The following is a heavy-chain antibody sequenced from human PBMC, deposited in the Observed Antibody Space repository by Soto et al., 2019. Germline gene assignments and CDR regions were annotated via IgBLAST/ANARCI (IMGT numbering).Heavy chain of an antibody. CDR3: ARDRRWLQYSFDY. D-gene: IGHD5-12*01. J-gene: IGHJ4*02. CDR1: GGTFSSYA. Sequence: SVKVSCKASGGTFSSYAISWVRQAPGQGLEWMGGIIPIFGTANYAQKFQGRVTITADESTSTAYMELSSLRSEDTAVYYCARDRRWLQYSFDYWGQGTLVTFSS. CDR2: IIPIFGTA. V-gene: IGHV1-69*13.